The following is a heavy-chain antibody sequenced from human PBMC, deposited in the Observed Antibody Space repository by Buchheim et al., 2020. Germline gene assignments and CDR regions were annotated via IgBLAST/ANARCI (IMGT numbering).Heavy chain of an antibody. CDR3: ARVGSIAARLRSFYYYGMDV. Sequence: QVQLQQWGAGLLKPSETLSLTCAVHGGSFSGYYWSWIRQPPGKGLEWIGEINHSGRTTHNPSLKSRVTISVDTSKNQFSLKLSSVTAADTAVYYCARVGSIAARLRSFYYYGMDVWGQGTT. CDR1: GGSFSGYY. V-gene: IGHV4-34*01. D-gene: IGHD6-6*01. J-gene: IGHJ6*02. CDR2: INHSGRT.